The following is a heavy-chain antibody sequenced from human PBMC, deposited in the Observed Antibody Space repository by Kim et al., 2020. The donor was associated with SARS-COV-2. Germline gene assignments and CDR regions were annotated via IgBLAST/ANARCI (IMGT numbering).Heavy chain of an antibody. V-gene: IGHV3-23*01. J-gene: IGHJ6*01. CDR1: GITFSSYA. CDR2: ISGTGNST. CDR3: AKEPLSVLPFYYGMDV. Sequence: GGSLRLSCAVSGITFSSYAMTWVRQTPGKGLEWVSSISGTGNSTYYADSVKGRFTISRDNSKNTVFLHMNSLRAEDTAVFYCAKEPLSVLPFYYGMDVWG.